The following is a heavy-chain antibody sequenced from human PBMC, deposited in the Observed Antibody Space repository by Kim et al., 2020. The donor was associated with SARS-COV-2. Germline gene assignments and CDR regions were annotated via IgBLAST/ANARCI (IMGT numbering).Heavy chain of an antibody. Sequence: YYNPPLKGRVTISVDTSKNQFSLKLSSVTAADTAVYYCARGLTGPPLGVWGQGTTVTVSS. CDR3: ARGLTGPPLGV. J-gene: IGHJ6*02. V-gene: IGHV4-31*02. D-gene: IGHD7-27*01.